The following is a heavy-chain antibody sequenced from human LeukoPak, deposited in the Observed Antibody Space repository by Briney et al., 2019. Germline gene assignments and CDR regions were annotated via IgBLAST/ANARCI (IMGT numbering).Heavy chain of an antibody. CDR3: ARGTVTSDY. J-gene: IGHJ4*02. V-gene: IGHV3-13*04. CDR1: GFIFNRYD. CDR2: IGTAGDT. D-gene: IGHD4-17*01. Sequence: GGSLRLSCAASGFIFNRYDMYWVRHPTGKGLEWVSGIGTAGDTYYPGSVKGRFTISRDNAKNSLYLQMNSLRAEDTAVYYCARGTVTSDYWGQGTLVTVSS.